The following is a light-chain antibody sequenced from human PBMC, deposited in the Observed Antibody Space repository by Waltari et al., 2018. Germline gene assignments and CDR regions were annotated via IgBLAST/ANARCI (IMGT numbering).Light chain of an antibody. CDR1: QSVSSN. V-gene: IGKV3-15*01. Sequence: EIVMTQSPATLSVSPGERATLSCRASQSVSSNLAWYQQKPGQAPRLLIYGASTRDTGIPARFSGSGSGTEFTLTISSMQSEDFAVYYCQQYNNWLYTFGQGTKLEIK. J-gene: IGKJ2*01. CDR3: QQYNNWLYT. CDR2: GAS.